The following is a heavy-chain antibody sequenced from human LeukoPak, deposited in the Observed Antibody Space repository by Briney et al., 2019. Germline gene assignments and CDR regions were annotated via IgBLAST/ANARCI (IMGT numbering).Heavy chain of an antibody. Sequence: NPSETLSLTCTVSGGSISSSSYHWGWIRQPPGKGLEWIGSIYYSGSTYYNPSLKSRVTISVDTSKNQFSLKLSSVTAADTAVYYYARVSPAIEAFDIWGQGTMVTVSS. CDR2: IYYSGST. J-gene: IGHJ3*02. D-gene: IGHD2-2*01. CDR1: GGSISSSSYH. CDR3: ARVSPAIEAFDI. V-gene: IGHV4-39*07.